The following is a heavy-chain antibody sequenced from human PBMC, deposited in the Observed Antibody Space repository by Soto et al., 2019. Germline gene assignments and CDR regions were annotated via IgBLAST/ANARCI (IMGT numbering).Heavy chain of an antibody. CDR2: IYYSGST. J-gene: IGHJ4*02. CDR1: GGSISSSSYY. CDR3: ARGSNGDGYEDY. D-gene: IGHD5-12*01. V-gene: IGHV4-31*03. Sequence: SETLSLTCTVSGGSISSSSYYWGWIRQPPGKGLEWIGYIYYSGSTYYNPSLKSRVTISVDTSKNQFSLKLSSVTAADTAVYYCARGSNGDGYEDYWGQGTLVTVSS.